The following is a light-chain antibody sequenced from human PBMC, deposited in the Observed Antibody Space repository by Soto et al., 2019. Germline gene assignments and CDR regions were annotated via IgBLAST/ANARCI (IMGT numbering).Light chain of an antibody. CDR2: EVT. V-gene: IGLV2-14*01. CDR1: GSDVGGYDY. CDR3: SSYTSSSTYV. J-gene: IGLJ1*01. Sequence: QSALTQPASVSGSPGQSITIPCTGTGSDVGGYDYVSWYQHHPGKAPKVMIYEVTNRPSGVSNRFSGSKSGNTASLTISELLAEDEADYYCSSYTSSSTYVFGTGTKVTVL.